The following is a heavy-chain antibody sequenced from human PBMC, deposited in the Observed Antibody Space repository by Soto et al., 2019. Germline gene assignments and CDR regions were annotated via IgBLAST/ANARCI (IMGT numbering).Heavy chain of an antibody. CDR3: ARALGYCGGDCSNFDY. CDR2: IYYSGST. D-gene: IGHD2-21*02. J-gene: IGHJ4*02. CDR1: GGSVSSGSYY. V-gene: IGHV4-61*01. Sequence: SETLSLTCTVSGGSVSSGSYYWSWIRQPPGKGLEWIGYIYYSGSTNYNPSLKSRVTISVDTSKNQFSLKLSSVTAADTAVYYCARALGYCGGDCSNFDYWGQGTLVTVSS.